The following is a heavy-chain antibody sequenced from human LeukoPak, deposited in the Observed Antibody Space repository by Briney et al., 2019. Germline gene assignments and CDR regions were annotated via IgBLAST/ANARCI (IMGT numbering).Heavy chain of an antibody. CDR3: AKDQWTNSHLDY. J-gene: IGHJ4*02. V-gene: IGHV3-30*18. CDR2: ISYDGSNK. Sequence: PGRSLRLSCAASGFTFSSYGMHWVRQAPGKGLEWVAVISYDGSNKYYADSVKGRFTISRDNSKNTLYLQMNSLRAEDTAVYYCAKDQWTNSHLDYWGQGTLVTVSS. CDR1: GFTFSSYG. D-gene: IGHD1-7*01.